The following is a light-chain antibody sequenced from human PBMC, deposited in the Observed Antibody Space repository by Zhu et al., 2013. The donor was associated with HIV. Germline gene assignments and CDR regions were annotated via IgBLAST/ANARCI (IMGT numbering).Light chain of an antibody. J-gene: IGKJ3*01. CDR3: QHVNSNAA. CDR2: KAA. Sequence: IQLTQSPSSLSAFVGDRVTVTCRASQGVDNFLAWYQQKPGQAPKLLIYKAATLDTGVPSRFSGYRSGTEFTLTINNLQPDDFATYYCQHVNSNAAFGPGTKVDV. CDR1: QGVDNF. V-gene: IGKV1-9*01.